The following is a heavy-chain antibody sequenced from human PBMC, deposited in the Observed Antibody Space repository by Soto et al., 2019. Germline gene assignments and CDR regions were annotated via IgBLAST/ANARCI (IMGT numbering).Heavy chain of an antibody. J-gene: IGHJ4*02. CDR3: AQSPLYYYDSSGYYPNDY. CDR1: GFTFSSYA. Sequence: PGGSLRLSCSASGFTFSSYAMHWVRQAPGKGLEYVSAISSNGGSTYYADSVKGRFTISRDNSKNTLYLQMSSLRAEDTAVYYCAQSPLYYYDSSGYYPNDYWGQGTLVTVSS. D-gene: IGHD3-22*01. V-gene: IGHV3-64D*06. CDR2: ISSNGGST.